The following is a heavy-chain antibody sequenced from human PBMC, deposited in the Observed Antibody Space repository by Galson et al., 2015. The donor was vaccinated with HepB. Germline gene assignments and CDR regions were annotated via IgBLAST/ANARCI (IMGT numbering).Heavy chain of an antibody. D-gene: IGHD4-17*01. Sequence: SLRLSCAASGFIFSNYVMHWVRQAPGKGLEWVAVIWFDGNNKYYADSAKGRFTISRDNSNNMLYLQMDSLRAEDTAVYHCARSGHAVPTSYNWFDPWGQGTLVTVSS. CDR3: ARSGHAVPTSYNWFDP. CDR2: IWFDGNNK. V-gene: IGHV3-33*01. J-gene: IGHJ5*02. CDR1: GFIFSNYV.